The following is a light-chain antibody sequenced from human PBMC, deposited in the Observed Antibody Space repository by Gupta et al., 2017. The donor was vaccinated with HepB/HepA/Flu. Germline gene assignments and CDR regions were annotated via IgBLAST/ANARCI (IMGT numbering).Light chain of an antibody. CDR2: DNT. J-gene: IGLJ2*01. Sequence: QSVLPQPPSVSGAPGHRVTISCTGSSCNIGAGFDVHWYQQLPGTAPKLLIYDNTNRPSGVPDRFSGSKSGTSASLAITGLQTEDEADYYCQSYDSSLSGVVFGGGTKLTVL. CDR1: SCNIGAGFD. CDR3: QSYDSSLSGVV. V-gene: IGLV1-40*01.